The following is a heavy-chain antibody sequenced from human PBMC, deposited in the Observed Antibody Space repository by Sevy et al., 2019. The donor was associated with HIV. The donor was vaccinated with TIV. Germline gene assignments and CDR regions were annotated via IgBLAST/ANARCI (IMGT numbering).Heavy chain of an antibody. J-gene: IGHJ4*02. V-gene: IGHV3-30*18. CDR3: AKDGRRGNLNPGLH. Sequence: GGSLRLSCAASGFTFSSYGMHWVGQAPGKGLEWVTVISYDGSKKYYADSVNGRFTISRDNSKNTIYLQMNSLRPEDTAVYYCAKDGRRGNLNPGLHWGQGTLVTVSS. CDR2: ISYDGSKK. CDR1: GFTFSSYG. D-gene: IGHD1-26*01.